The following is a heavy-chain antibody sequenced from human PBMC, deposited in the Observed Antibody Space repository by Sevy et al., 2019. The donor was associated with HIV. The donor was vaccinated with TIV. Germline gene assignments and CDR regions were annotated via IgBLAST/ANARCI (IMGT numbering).Heavy chain of an antibody. CDR1: GFSFSSYG. CDR3: VKEGGGEGGDY. CDR2: IQYDGSNK. Sequence: GGSLRLSCAASGFSFSSYGMHWVRQAPGKGLEWMSYIQYDGSNKDYADSVKGRFTISRDNSKNTLYLQMNSLRVEDTAVFYCVKEGGGEGGDYWGQGTLVTVSS. J-gene: IGHJ4*02. V-gene: IGHV3-30*02. D-gene: IGHD3-16*01.